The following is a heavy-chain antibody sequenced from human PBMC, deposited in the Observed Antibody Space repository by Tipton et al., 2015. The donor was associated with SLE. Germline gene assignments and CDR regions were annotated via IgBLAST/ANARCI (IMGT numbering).Heavy chain of an antibody. CDR3: AREGGLGTTPLYYGMDV. CDR1: GYTFNTYA. CDR2: INAGNGNT. J-gene: IGHJ6*02. D-gene: IGHD3-10*01. Sequence: QLVQSGAELKKPGASVKVYCRAFGYTFNTYAMHWVRQAPGQRLEWMGWINAGNGNTKYSPKFQGRVTITRDTSASTAYLELRSLRSDDTAVYYCAREGGLGTTPLYYGMDVWGQGTTVTVSS. V-gene: IGHV1-3*01.